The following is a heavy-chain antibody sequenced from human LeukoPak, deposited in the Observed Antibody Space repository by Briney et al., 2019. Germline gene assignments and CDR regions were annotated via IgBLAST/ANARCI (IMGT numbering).Heavy chain of an antibody. V-gene: IGHV3-21*01. J-gene: IGHJ4*02. CDR3: ARIGKWELLSGPDY. D-gene: IGHD1-26*01. Sequence: GGSLRLSCAASGFTFSSYSVNWVRQAPGKGLEWVSSISSSSSYIYYADSVKGRFTIPRDNAKNSLYLQMNSLRAEDTAVYYCARIGKWELLSGPDYWGQGTLVTVSS. CDR1: GFTFSSYS. CDR2: ISSSSSYI.